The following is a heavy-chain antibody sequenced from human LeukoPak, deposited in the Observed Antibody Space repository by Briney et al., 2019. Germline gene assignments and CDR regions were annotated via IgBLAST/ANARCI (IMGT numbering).Heavy chain of an antibody. J-gene: IGHJ4*02. D-gene: IGHD5-24*01. CDR3: AVSKVEMATSYYFNY. Sequence: SVKVSCKASGGTFSSYAISWVRQAPGQGLEWMGGIIPIFGTANYAQKFQGRVTITADESTSTAYMELSSLRSEDTAVYYCAVSKVEMATSYYFNYWGQGTLVTVSS. CDR2: IIPIFGTA. V-gene: IGHV1-69*13. CDR1: GGTFSSYA.